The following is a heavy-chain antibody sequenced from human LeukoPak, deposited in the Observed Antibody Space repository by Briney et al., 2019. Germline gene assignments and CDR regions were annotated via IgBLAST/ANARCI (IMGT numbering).Heavy chain of an antibody. V-gene: IGHV4-59*12. D-gene: IGHD2-21*01. CDR1: GGSISSYY. Sequence: PSETLSLTCTVSGGSISSYYWSWIRQPPGKELEWIGSIYYGATTNYNPSLKSRVTISVDTSKNQFSLKLSSVTAADTAVYYCARDLVVIAITAFDIWGQGTMVTVSS. CDR2: IYYGATT. J-gene: IGHJ3*02. CDR3: ARDLVVIAITAFDI.